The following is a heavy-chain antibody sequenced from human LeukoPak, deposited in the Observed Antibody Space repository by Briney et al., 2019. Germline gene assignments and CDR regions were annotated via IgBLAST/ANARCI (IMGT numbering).Heavy chain of an antibody. CDR2: ISYDGSNK. CDR3: AKDGGGLTYYFDQ. J-gene: IGHJ4*02. CDR1: GFTFSGYG. Sequence: PGRSLRLSCAASGFTFSGYGMHWVRQTPGKGLEWVAVISYDGSNKYYADSVKGRFTFSRDNSKNTMYLQMNSLRAEDTAMYYCAKDGGGLTYYFDQWGQGTLVTVSS. D-gene: IGHD2-15*01. V-gene: IGHV3-30*18.